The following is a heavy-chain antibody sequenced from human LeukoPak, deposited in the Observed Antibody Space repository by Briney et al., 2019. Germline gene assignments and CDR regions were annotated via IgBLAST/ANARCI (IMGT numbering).Heavy chain of an antibody. Sequence: GRSLRLSCAASGFTFSSYAMHWVRQAPGKGLEWVAVISYDGSNKYYADSVKGRFTISRDNSKNTLYLQMNSPRAEDTAVYYCVDLRFLDYWGQGTLVTVSS. D-gene: IGHD3-3*01. CDR3: VDLRFLDY. CDR2: ISYDGSNK. CDR1: GFTFSSYA. J-gene: IGHJ4*02. V-gene: IGHV3-30*01.